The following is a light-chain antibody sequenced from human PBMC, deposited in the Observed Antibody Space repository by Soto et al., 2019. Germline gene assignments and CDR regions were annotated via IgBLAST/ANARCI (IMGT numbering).Light chain of an antibody. Sequence: EIVLTQSPGTLSLSPGERATLSCRASQSVSSSYLAWYQQKPGQAPRLLIYATSSRATGIPDRFSGSGSGTDFTVTISRLEPEDFAVYYCQQYGSSPWTFGQGTKVQI. CDR3: QQYGSSPWT. J-gene: IGKJ1*01. CDR1: QSVSSSY. CDR2: ATS. V-gene: IGKV3-20*01.